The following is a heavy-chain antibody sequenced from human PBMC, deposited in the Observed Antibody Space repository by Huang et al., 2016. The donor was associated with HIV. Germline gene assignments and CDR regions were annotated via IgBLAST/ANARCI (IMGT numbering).Heavy chain of an antibody. J-gene: IGHJ6*02. CDR2: MNSKNVNT. CDR1: GYTFTSYD. V-gene: IGHV1-8*01. D-gene: IGHD3-22*01. Sequence: VQLVQSGAEVKKPGASVKVSCKASGYTFTSYDIIWVRQATGQGPECMGWMNSKNVNTGYADKFQARATMTRDTSTSTAYLELRRLRSDDTGVYYCARGLDSGSGYSYYYFGLDVWGQGTTVAVSS. CDR3: ARGLDSGSGYSYYYFGLDV.